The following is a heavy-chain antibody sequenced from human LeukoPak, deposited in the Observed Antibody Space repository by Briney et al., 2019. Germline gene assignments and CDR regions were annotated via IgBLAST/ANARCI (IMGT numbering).Heavy chain of an antibody. J-gene: IGHJ4*02. Sequence: GGSLRLSCAASGFTFSSYWMSWVRQAPGKGLEWVAVISYDGSNKYYADSVKGRFTISRDNSKNTLYLQMNSLRAEDTAVYYCARARKYGSGIHWYFDYWGQGTLVTVSS. CDR3: ARARKYGSGIHWYFDY. CDR1: GFTFSSYW. V-gene: IGHV3-30*03. CDR2: ISYDGSNK. D-gene: IGHD3-10*01.